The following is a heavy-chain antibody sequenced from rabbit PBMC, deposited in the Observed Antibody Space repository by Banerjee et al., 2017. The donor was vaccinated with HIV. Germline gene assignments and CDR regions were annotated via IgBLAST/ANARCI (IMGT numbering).Heavy chain of an antibody. CDR3: ARGRYTFAYAYAAYFNL. Sequence: QLKETGGGLVQPGGSLTLSCKASGFDFSSYYMSWVRQAPGKGLEWIGIIYAGKGNTDYASWVNGRFTISSDNAQSTVDLQMNSLTAADTATYFCARGRYTFAYAYAAYFNLWGQGTLVTVS. CDR1: GFDFSSYY. V-gene: IGHV1S7*01. CDR2: IYAGKGNT. J-gene: IGHJ4*01. D-gene: IGHD6-1*01.